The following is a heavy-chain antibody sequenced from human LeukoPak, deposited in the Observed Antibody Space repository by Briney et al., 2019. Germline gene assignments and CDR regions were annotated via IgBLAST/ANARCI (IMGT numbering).Heavy chain of an antibody. CDR1: GFTFSSYS. D-gene: IGHD2-2*01. Sequence: GGSLRLSCAASGFTFSSYSMHRVRQPPGKGLEWVSSITSSSGYIYYVDSVRGRFTISRDNAKNSLYLQMNSLRAEDTAMYYCARTDQGNDAFDIWGQGTMVTVSS. CDR2: ITSSSGYI. CDR3: ARTDQGNDAFDI. J-gene: IGHJ3*02. V-gene: IGHV3-21*01.